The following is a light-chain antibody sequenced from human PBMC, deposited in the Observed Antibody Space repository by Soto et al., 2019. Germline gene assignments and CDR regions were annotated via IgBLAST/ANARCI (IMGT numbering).Light chain of an antibody. CDR3: QQYNNWPPWT. J-gene: IGKJ1*01. Sequence: EIVMTQSPGILSVSPGERATLSCRASQSVSSNLAWYQQKPGQAPRLLIYGASTRATGIPARFSGSGSGTEFTLPITSLQSEDCEVYYCQQYNNWPPWTFGQGTKVEIK. V-gene: IGKV3-15*01. CDR1: QSVSSN. CDR2: GAS.